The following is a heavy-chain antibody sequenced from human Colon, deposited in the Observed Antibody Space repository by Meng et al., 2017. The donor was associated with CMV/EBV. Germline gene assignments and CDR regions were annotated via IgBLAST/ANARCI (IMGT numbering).Heavy chain of an antibody. Sequence: GGSLRLSCAASGFPFSLFTMIWVRQAPGKGLEWVSSISTISGFMYYADSVRGRFTISRDNAKNSVYLQMNSLRAEDTAVYYCARDSNDYSDYAHWFDAWGQGTLVTVSS. J-gene: IGHJ5*02. D-gene: IGHD4-11*01. V-gene: IGHV3-21*01. CDR1: GFPFSLFT. CDR2: ISTISGFM. CDR3: ARDSNDYSDYAHWFDA.